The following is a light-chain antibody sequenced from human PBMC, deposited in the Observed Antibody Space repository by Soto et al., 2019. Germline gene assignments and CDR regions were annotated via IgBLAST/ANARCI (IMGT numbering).Light chain of an antibody. CDR3: QQTNSFPLT. CDR1: QDISRW. Sequence: DIQMTQSPSSVSASVRDRVTITCRASQDISRWLAWFQQRPGRAPKLLIYSASTLQPGVPTRFNGSGTGTDFMLTISSLQPEDLATYYCQQTNSFPLTFGGGTKVEFK. V-gene: IGKV1-12*01. J-gene: IGKJ4*02. CDR2: SAS.